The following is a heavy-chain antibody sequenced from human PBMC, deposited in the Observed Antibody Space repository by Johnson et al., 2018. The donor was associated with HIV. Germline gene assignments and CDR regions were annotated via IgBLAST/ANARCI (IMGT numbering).Heavy chain of an antibody. CDR2: IRYDGSNK. J-gene: IGHJ3*02. CDR3: ARDRGGIAEQSGAFDI. D-gene: IGHD6-13*01. Sequence: VQLVESGGGVVQPGRSLRLSCAASGFTFSSSWMHWVCQAPEKGLEWVAFIRYDGSNKYYADSVKGRFTISRDNSKNTLYLQMNSLRAEATAVYYCARDRGGIAEQSGAFDIWGQGTMVTVSS. CDR1: GFTFSSSW. V-gene: IGHV3-30*02.